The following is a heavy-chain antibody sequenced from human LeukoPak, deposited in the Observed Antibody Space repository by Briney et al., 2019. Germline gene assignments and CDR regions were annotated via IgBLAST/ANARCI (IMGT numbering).Heavy chain of an antibody. CDR2: IYYSGST. CDR1: GGSICSYY. D-gene: IGHD6-13*01. J-gene: IGHJ4*02. V-gene: IGHV4-59*01. CDR3: ATGIAAAGSDY. Sequence: SETLSLICTVSGGSICSYYWSWIRQPPGKGLEWIGYIYYSGSTNYNPSLKSRVTISVDTSKNQFSLKLSSVTAADTAVYYCATGIAAAGSDYWGQGTLVTVSS.